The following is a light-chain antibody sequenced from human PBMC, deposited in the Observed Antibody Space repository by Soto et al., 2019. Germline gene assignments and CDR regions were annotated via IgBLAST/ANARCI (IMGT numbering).Light chain of an antibody. V-gene: IGLV1-40*01. Sequence: QAVVTQPPSVSGAPGQRVTIPCTGNSSNLGAGYDVHWYQQLPGTAPKLVIYGNRNRPSGVHERFSGSKSGTSASLAITGLQAEDEGDYYCQAYDYSLTASVFGGGTKLTVL. CDR2: GNR. CDR3: QAYDYSLTASV. J-gene: IGLJ3*02. CDR1: SSNLGAGYD.